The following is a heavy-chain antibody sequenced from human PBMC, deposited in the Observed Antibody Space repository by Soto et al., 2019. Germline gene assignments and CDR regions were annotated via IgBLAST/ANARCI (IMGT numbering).Heavy chain of an antibody. V-gene: IGHV3-53*02. CDR2: IYYGGTT. CDR1: GFTVSYDH. Sequence: EMQLVETGGGLIQPGGSLRLSCAASGFTVSYDHMSWVRQAPGKGPEWVSVIYYGGTTYYADSVQGRFTISRDKSTNTLYLQMNDLRADDTAVYYCAREAAGFDIWGQGTMVTVSS. J-gene: IGHJ3*02. CDR3: AREAAGFDI.